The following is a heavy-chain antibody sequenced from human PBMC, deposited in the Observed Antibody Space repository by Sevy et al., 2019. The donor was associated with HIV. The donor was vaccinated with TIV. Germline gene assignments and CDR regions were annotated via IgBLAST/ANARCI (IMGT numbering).Heavy chain of an antibody. J-gene: IGHJ4*02. V-gene: IGHV4-59*01. CDR2: IYYSGST. D-gene: IGHD3-22*01. CDR1: GGSISSYY. CDR3: ARVVSGSSGYSYYFDY. Sequence: SDTLSLTCTVSGGSISSYYWSWIRQPPGKGLEWIGYIYYSGSTNYNPSLKSRVTISVDTSKNQFSLKLSSVTAADTAVYYCARVVSGSSGYSYYFDYWGQGTLVTVSS.